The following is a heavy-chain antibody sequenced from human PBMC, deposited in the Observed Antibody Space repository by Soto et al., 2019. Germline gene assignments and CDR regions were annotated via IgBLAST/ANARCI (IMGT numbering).Heavy chain of an antibody. V-gene: IGHV3-23*01. J-gene: IGHJ5*02. CDR2: ISGSGGST. D-gene: IGHD4-17*01. CDR1: GFTFSSFA. Sequence: GGSLRLSCAASGFTFSSFAMSWVRQAPGKGLEWVSAISGSGGSTYYADSVKGRFTISRDNSKNTLYLQMNSLRAEDTAVYYCAKHYGDYSNNWFDPWGPGILVTVSS. CDR3: AKHYGDYSNNWFDP.